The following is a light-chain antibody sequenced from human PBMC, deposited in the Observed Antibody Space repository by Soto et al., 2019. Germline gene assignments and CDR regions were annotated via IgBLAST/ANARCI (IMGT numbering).Light chain of an antibody. CDR3: CSYAGSSTCVV. CDR1: SSDVGSYNL. J-gene: IGLJ2*01. Sequence: QSALTQPASVSGSPGQSITISCTGTSSDVGSYNLVSWYQQHPGKAPKLMIYEGSKRPSGVSNRFSGSKSGNTASLTISGLQAEDEDDYYCCSYAGSSTCVVFGGGTKLTVL. V-gene: IGLV2-23*01. CDR2: EGS.